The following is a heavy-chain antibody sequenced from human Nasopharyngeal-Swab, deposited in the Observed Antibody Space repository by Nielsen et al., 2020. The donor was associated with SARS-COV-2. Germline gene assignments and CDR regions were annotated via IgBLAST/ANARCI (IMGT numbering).Heavy chain of an antibody. Sequence: GGSLRLSCAASGFTFDDYAMHWVRKAPGKGLEWVSGISWNSGSIGYADSVKGRFTISRDNAKNSLYLQMNSLRAEDTALYYCAKIASGTSNYFDYWGQGTLVTVSS. CDR2: ISWNSGSI. J-gene: IGHJ4*02. D-gene: IGHD1-1*01. V-gene: IGHV3-9*01. CDR3: AKIASGTSNYFDY. CDR1: GFTFDDYA.